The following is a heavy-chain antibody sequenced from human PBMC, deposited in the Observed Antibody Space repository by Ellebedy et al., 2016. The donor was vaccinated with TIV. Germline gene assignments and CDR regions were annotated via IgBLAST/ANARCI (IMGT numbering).Heavy chain of an antibody. Sequence: GESLKISCAASGFTFDDYAMHWVRQAPGKGLEWVSLISGDGGSTYYADSVKGRFTISRDNSKNSLYLQMNSLRTEDTALYYCAKDIGLLYYGSVSYVWGQGTTVTVSS. V-gene: IGHV3-43*02. CDR3: AKDIGLLYYGSVSYV. J-gene: IGHJ6*02. CDR2: ISGDGGST. CDR1: GFTFDDYA. D-gene: IGHD3-10*01.